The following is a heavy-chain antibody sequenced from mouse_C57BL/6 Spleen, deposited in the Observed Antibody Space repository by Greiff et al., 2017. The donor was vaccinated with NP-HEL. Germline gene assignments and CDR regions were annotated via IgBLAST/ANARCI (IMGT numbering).Heavy chain of an antibody. V-gene: IGHV1-50*01. D-gene: IGHD1-1*01. CDR1: GYTFTSYW. Sequence: QVQLQQPGAELVKPGASVKLSCKASGYTFTSYWMQWVKQRPGQGLEWIGEIDPSDSYTNYNQKFKGKATLTVDTSSSTAYMQLSSLTSEDSAVYYWARRGSYYGNAMDDWGQGTSVTVSS. CDR2: IDPSDSYT. J-gene: IGHJ4*01. CDR3: ARRGSYYGNAMDD.